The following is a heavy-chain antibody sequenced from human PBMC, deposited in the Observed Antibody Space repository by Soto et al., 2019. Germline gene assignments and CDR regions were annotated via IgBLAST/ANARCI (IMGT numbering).Heavy chain of an antibody. CDR1: GLSLSDQF. Sequence: GALRLSCAASGLSLSDQFMDWVRQVPGKGLEWVGRSRNKVASYTTEYAAPVKGRFTISRDESKNSLYLQMNSLRTEDTAVYFCAGGATGRAPFQHWGQGTLVTVSS. D-gene: IGHD6-13*01. J-gene: IGHJ1*01. CDR3: AGGATGRAPFQH. CDR2: SRNKVASYTT. V-gene: IGHV3-72*01.